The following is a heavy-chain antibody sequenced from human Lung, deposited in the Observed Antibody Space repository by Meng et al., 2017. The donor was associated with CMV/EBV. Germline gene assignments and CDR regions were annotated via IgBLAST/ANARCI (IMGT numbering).Heavy chain of an antibody. V-gene: IGHV4-61*01. CDR2: ISYIGST. J-gene: IGHJ3*02. Sequence: SXTLSLXCTVSGGSVSSGSYYWSWLRQPPGKGLEWIGYISYIGSTNYNPSLKSRVSISVDTSKNQFSLKLSSVTAADTAIFYCARDILEHNAFDMLGQGTIVTASS. CDR1: GGSVSSGSYY. CDR3: ARDILEHNAFDM. D-gene: IGHD1/OR15-1a*01.